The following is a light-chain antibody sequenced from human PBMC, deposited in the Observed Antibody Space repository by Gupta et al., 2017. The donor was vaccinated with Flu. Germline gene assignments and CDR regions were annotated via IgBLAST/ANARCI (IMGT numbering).Light chain of an antibody. Sequence: EIVLTQSPDFQSVTPKEKVTITCRASQNIGTSLHWYQQKPDQSPKLLIKYASQSFSGVPSRFSGSGSGTDFTLTINGLEAEDTATYHCHQSSTLPWTFGQGTKVEIK. CDR3: HQSSTLPWT. CDR1: QNIGTS. CDR2: YAS. V-gene: IGKV6-21*01. J-gene: IGKJ1*01.